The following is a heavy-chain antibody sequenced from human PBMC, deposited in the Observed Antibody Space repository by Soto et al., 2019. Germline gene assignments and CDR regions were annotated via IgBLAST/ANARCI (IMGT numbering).Heavy chain of an antibody. CDR3: ARARYCTNGACSSDFDY. Sequence: LSLSCAASRFTLSPYYMSWIRHAPGKGLEWVSYISSSSSYTNYADSVKGRFTISRDNAKNSLYLQMNSLRAEDTAVYYCARARYCTNGACSSDFDYWGRGTLVTVSS. CDR2: ISSSSSYT. V-gene: IGHV3-11*06. CDR1: RFTLSPYY. J-gene: IGHJ4*02. D-gene: IGHD2-8*01.